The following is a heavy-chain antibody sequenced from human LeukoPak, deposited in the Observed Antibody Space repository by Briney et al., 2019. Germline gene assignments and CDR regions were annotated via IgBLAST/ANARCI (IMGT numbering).Heavy chain of an antibody. CDR2: ISGSGGST. CDR3: AKDFSPLVVEVAAHSDY. V-gene: IGHV3-23*01. Sequence: PGGSLRLSCAASGFTFSSYAMSWVRQAPGKGLEWVSAISGSGGSTYYADSVKGRFTISRDNSKNTLYLQMNSPRAEDTAVYYCAKDFSPLVVEVAAHSDYWGQGTLVTVSS. J-gene: IGHJ4*02. D-gene: IGHD2-15*01. CDR1: GFTFSSYA.